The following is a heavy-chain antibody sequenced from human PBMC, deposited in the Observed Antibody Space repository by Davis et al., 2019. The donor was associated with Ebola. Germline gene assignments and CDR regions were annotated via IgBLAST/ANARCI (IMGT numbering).Heavy chain of an antibody. V-gene: IGHV6-1*01. Sequence: HSQTLSLTCAISGDSVSTAGWNWIRHSPSRGLEWLGRTYYTSKWHNDYAAIVKSRIIINPDTSKNQFSLQLNSVTPEDTAVYYCARGWFRSGMDVWGQGTTVTVSS. CDR3: ARGWFRSGMDV. CDR2: TYYTSKWHN. CDR1: GDSVSTAG. D-gene: IGHD6-19*01. J-gene: IGHJ6*02.